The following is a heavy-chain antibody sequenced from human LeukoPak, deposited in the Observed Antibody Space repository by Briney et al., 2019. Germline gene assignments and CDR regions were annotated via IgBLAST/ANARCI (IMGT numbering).Heavy chain of an antibody. Sequence: GGSLRLSCVASEFTFRSYDMHCVRQAPGKGLEWVSSISSSRRYIYYAYSVKGRFPLSRDNAKNSLYLQMNSLRAEDTAVYYCARDTGAYYDSGGLDYWGQGTLVTVSS. D-gene: IGHD3-22*01. V-gene: IGHV3-21*01. CDR1: EFTFRSYD. CDR2: ISSSRRYI. CDR3: ARDTGAYYDSGGLDY. J-gene: IGHJ4*02.